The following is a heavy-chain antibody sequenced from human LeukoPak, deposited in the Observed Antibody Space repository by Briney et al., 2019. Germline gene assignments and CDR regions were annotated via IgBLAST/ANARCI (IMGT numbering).Heavy chain of an antibody. D-gene: IGHD3-3*01. J-gene: IGHJ3*02. CDR3: TTDNWRGLDAFDI. V-gene: IGHV3-15*01. CDR1: GFTFSSYS. CDR2: FKTKTDGGTT. Sequence: GGSLRLSCAASGFTFSSYSMNWVRQAPGKGLEWVGRFKTKTDGGTTDYAAPVKGRFTISRDASKNTLYLQMDSLKTGDTAMYYCTTDNWRGLDAFDIWGQGTMVTVSS.